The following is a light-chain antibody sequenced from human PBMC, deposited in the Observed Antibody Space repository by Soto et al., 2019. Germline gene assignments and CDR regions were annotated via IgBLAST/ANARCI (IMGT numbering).Light chain of an antibody. J-gene: IGKJ5*01. Sequence: EVALTQSPATLSVSPGEGATLSCRASQSINTLLAWYQQKPGQAPRLLIYRASTRATDIPARFSGSGSGTDFTLTISSLQSEDFATYYCQQRSNWITFGQGTRLEIK. CDR1: QSINTL. V-gene: IGKV3-15*01. CDR3: QQRSNWIT. CDR2: RAS.